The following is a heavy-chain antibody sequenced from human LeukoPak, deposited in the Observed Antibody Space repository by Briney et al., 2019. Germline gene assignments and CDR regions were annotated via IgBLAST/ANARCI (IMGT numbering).Heavy chain of an antibody. CDR3: AAFDSTGFYYMGFDS. CDR2: IHPKTGGT. Sequence: ASVKVSCKASGYSFTGYYLHWVRQAPGQGLEWMGRIHPKTGGTNYAQNSLGRVTMTRDASISTAYMELSRLRSDDTAVYYCAAFDSTGFYYMGFDSWGQGTPVTASS. V-gene: IGHV1-2*06. D-gene: IGHD3-22*01. CDR1: GYSFTGYY. J-gene: IGHJ4*02.